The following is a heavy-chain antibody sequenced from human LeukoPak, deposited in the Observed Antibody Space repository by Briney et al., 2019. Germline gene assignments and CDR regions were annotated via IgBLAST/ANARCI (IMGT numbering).Heavy chain of an antibody. D-gene: IGHD3-22*01. Sequence: GGSPRLSCAASGFIFSSYAMSWVRPAPGKGLEWVSGISGGAGGTHHADSVRGRFTVSRDNSKNTLYLQMNSLRAEDTAVYYCAKDRALRYYSESSGYRPDYWGQGTLVTVSS. CDR2: ISGGAGGT. V-gene: IGHV3-23*01. CDR3: AKDRALRYYSESSGYRPDY. CDR1: GFIFSSYA. J-gene: IGHJ4*02.